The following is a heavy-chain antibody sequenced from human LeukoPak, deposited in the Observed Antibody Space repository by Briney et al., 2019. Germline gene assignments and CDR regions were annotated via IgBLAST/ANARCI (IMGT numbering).Heavy chain of an antibody. CDR1: GFTFSSYA. CDR2: ISGSGGST. V-gene: IGHV3-23*01. CDR3: AKESPLLTTVVTEPAFDY. J-gene: IGHJ4*02. Sequence: QSGGSLRLSCAASGFTFSSYAMSWVRQAPGKGLEWVSAISGSGGSTYYADSVKGRFTISRDNSKNTLYLQMNSLRAEDTAVYYCAKESPLLTTVVTEPAFDYWGQGTLVTVSS. D-gene: IGHD4-17*01.